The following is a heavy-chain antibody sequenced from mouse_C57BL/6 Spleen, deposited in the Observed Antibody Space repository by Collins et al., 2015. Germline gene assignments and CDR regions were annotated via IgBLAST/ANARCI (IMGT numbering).Heavy chain of an antibody. CDR3: ARYTTPLGFDV. D-gene: IGHD1-1*01. CDR1: GFTFTDYY. Sequence: EVKLVESGGGLVQPGGSLSLSCAASGFTFTDYYMSWVRQPPGKALEWLGFIRNKANGYTTEYSASVKGRFTISRGNSQSILYLQMNALRAEDSATYYCARYTTPLGFDVWGTGTTVTVSS. CDR2: IRNKANGYTT. J-gene: IGHJ1*03. V-gene: IGHV7-3*01.